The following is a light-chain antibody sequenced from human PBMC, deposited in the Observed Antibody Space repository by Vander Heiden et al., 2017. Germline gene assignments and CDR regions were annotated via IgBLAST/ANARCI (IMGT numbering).Light chain of an antibody. V-gene: IGKV2-30*02. CDR1: QGLVLSDGGTY. Sequence: DVVMTQSPLSLSVTLGQSASISCRSSQGLVLSDGGTYLNWFHQRPGQSPRRLIYQISNRDSGVQDRFSGTGSGTDFTLKISRVEAEDVGVFYCMQGTHWPWTFGQGTRVEI. J-gene: IGKJ1*01. CDR2: QIS. CDR3: MQGTHWPWT.